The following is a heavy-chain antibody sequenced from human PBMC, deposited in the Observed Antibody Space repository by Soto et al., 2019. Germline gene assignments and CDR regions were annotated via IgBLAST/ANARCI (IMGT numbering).Heavy chain of an antibody. V-gene: IGHV4-34*01. CDR3: ARRRYYDSSGPDLDY. J-gene: IGHJ4*02. CDR1: GGSFSGYY. CDR2: INHSGST. D-gene: IGHD3-22*01. Sequence: SETLSLTCAVYGGSFSGYYWSWIRQPPGKGLEWIGEINHSGSTNYNPSLKSRVTISVDTSKNQFSLKLSSVTAADTAVYYCARRRYYDSSGPDLDYWGQGTLVTVSS.